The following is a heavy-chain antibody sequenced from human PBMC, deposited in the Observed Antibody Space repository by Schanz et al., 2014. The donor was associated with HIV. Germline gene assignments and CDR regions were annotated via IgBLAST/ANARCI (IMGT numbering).Heavy chain of an antibody. V-gene: IGHV1-2*02. CDR2: INPKSGDT. D-gene: IGHD6-19*01. CDR3: ARTSGWSNRAWWYFDL. CDR1: GYAFSDYY. Sequence: QVQLVQSGTEVSKPGTSVKVSCKTSGYAFSDYYLHWVRQAPGQGLEWIGWINPKSGDTNYAQKFQGRVTMTRDTSLSVVYMELSRLRSDDTAVYYCARTSGWSNRAWWYFDLWGQGTLVTVSS. J-gene: IGHJ2*01.